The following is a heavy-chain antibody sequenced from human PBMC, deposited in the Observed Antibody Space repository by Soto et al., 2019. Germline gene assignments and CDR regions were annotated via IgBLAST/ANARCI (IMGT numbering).Heavy chain of an antibody. Sequence: EVQLVESGGGLIQPRRSLRISCAASGFNFRNYAMNWVRQAPGKGLEWISYISVGGGSIFYADSMKGRFTISRDDVQNSLYLQMSTIREEDTALYYCVRDDQGAVDVLGQGTMVIVSS. V-gene: IGHV3-48*02. J-gene: IGHJ3*01. CDR3: VRDDQGAVDV. CDR1: GFNFRNYA. CDR2: ISVGGGSI.